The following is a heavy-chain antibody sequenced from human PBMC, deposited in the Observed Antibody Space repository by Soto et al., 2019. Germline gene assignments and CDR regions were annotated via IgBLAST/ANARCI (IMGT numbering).Heavy chain of an antibody. CDR3: ARIRVSSWYLFSDY. V-gene: IGHV3-7*05. CDR1: AAIFTRFA. D-gene: IGHD6-13*01. CDR2: TRQDGGEK. Sequence: GGSLRFSCAASAAIFTRFAMHWVRQAPGKGLEWVANTRQDGGEKNFVDSVKGRFIISRDNAKNSMYLQMKSLRAEDTAVYYCARIRVSSWYLFSDYWGQGTLVTVSS. J-gene: IGHJ4*02.